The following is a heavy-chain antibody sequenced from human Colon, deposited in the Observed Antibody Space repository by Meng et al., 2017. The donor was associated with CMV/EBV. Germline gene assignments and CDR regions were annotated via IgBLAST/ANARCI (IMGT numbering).Heavy chain of an antibody. V-gene: IGHV1-18*01. CDR1: GDTGVDLG. CDR3: ATELSRGGY. Sequence: QVQRVQSGTEVKRPGAAGKVSWNASGDTGVDLGISWVRQAPGQGLEWMGWISAYNGNTNYAPEFQGRVTLTTDTSTTTDTSTTTVYMERRSLRSDDTAIYYCATELSRGGYWGQGTLVTVSS. J-gene: IGHJ4*02. CDR2: ISAYNGNT.